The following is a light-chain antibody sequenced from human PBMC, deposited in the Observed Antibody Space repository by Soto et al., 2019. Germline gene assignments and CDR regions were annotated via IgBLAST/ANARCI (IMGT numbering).Light chain of an antibody. Sequence: EVVMTQSPATLSVSPGERATLSCRSSHSVSSNLAWHQQKPSQAPRLLIYGASTRATGIPARFSGSGSGTEFTLTISTLQSEDFAVYFCKHYNSWPPCTFGQGTKVDIK. V-gene: IGKV3-15*01. J-gene: IGKJ1*01. CDR3: KHYNSWPPCT. CDR2: GAS. CDR1: HSVSSN.